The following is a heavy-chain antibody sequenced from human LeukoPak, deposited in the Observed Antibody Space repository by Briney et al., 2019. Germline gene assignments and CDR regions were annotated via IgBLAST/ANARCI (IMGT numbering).Heavy chain of an antibody. CDR1: GYTFTSYD. J-gene: IGHJ5*02. Sequence: ASVKVSCXASGYTFTSYDINWVRQATGQGLEWMGWMNPNSGNTGYAQKFQGRVTMTRNTSISTAYMELSSLRSEDTAVYYCARGRGIVLMVYASFDPWGQGTLVTVSS. CDR3: ARGRGIVLMVYASFDP. CDR2: MNPNSGNT. V-gene: IGHV1-8*01. D-gene: IGHD2-8*01.